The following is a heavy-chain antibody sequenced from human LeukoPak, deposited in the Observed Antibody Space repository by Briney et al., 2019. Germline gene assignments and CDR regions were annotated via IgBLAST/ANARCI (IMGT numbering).Heavy chain of an antibody. D-gene: IGHD5-24*01. CDR1: GGSISSYY. J-gene: IGHJ4*02. CDR2: IYYSGST. Sequence: PSETLSLTCTVSGGSISSYYWSWIRQPPGKGLEWIGDIYYSGSTNYNPSLKSRVTISVDTSKNQFSLKLSSVTAADTAVYYCARAAREMATTPDFDYWGQGTLVTVSS. CDR3: ARAAREMATTPDFDY. V-gene: IGHV4-59*01.